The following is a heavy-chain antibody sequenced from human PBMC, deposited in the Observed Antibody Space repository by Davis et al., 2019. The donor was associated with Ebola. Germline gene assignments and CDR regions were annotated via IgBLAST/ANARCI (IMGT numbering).Heavy chain of an antibody. V-gene: IGHV1-8*01. Sequence: ASVKVSCKASGYTFTSYDINWVRQATGQGLEWMGWMNPNSGNTGYAQKFQGRVTMTRNTSISTAYMELSSLRSEDTAVYYCARALLWESSGWLGGWGQGTLVTVSS. CDR2: MNPNSGNT. J-gene: IGHJ4*02. CDR3: ARALLWESSGWLGG. CDR1: GYTFTSYD. D-gene: IGHD6-19*01.